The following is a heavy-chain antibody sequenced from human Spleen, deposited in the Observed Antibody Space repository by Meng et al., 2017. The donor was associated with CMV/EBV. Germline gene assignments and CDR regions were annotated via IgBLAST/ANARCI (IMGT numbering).Heavy chain of an antibody. CDR2: VYINDNT. V-gene: IGHV4-4*07. J-gene: IGHJ4*02. CDR3: ATGSGDFDH. Sequence: VQLQESGPGLVKPSETLSRTCTVSGGYIKNWFWSWTRQPAGKKLEWIGRVYINDNTNYNPSFRSRVIMSVDASNNQFSLKLTSVTAADTAVYYCATGSGDFDHWGQGTLVTVSS. D-gene: IGHD1-26*01. CDR1: GGYIKNWF.